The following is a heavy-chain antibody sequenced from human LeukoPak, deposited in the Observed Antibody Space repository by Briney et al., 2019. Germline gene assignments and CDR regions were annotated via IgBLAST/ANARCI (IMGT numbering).Heavy chain of an antibody. D-gene: IGHD6-19*01. V-gene: IGHV1-18*01. CDR2: IAVYNGDT. J-gene: IGHJ4*02. CDR1: GYTFTSYG. Sequence: ASVKVSCKASGYTFTSYGISWVRQAPGQGPEWMGWIAVYNGDTKFLQKFQGRVTSTTDASTNTAYMELRSLTSDDTAVYYCARQAGYSTGWYGGYYFDHWGQGTPVTVSA. CDR3: ARQAGYSTGWYGGYYFDH.